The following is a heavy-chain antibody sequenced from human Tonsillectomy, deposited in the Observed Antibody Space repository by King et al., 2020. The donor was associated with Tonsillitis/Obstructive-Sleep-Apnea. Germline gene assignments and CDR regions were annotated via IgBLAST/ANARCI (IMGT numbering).Heavy chain of an antibody. J-gene: IGHJ4*02. V-gene: IGHV3-23*04. CDR1: GFTFSNYA. Sequence: VQLVESGGDLVQPGGSLRLSCVASGFTFSNYAMSWVRQVPGKGLEWVSGITGSGGSTYHADSVKGRFTISRDNSKNTLYLQMNSLRAEDTAVYYCAKREYSHSSSYAPLFGSWGQGTLVTVSS. CDR2: ITGSGGST. D-gene: IGHD3-22*01. CDR3: AKREYSHSSSYAPLFGS.